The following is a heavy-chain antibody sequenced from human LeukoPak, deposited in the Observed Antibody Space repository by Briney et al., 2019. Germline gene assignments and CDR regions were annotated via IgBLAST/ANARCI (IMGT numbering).Heavy chain of an antibody. CDR2: MNPNSGNT. CDR1: GYTFTSYD. J-gene: IGHJ6*03. CDR3: ARATFRGGSVVVPAAIRWEIFLPRYYYMDV. V-gene: IGHV1-8*01. Sequence: ASVKVSCKASGYTFTSYDINWVRQATGQGLEWMGWMNPNSGNTGYAQKFQGRVTMTRNTSISTAYMELSSLRSEDTAVYYCARATFRGGSVVVPAAIRWEIFLPRYYYMDVWGKGTTVTVSS. D-gene: IGHD2-2*02.